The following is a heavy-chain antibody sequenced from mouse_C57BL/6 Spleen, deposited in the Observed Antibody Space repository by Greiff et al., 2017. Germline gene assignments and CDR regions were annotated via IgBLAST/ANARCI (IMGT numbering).Heavy chain of an antibody. J-gene: IGHJ3*01. Sequence: VQLQQSGPELVKPGASVKISCKASGYTFTDYYMNWVKQSHGKSLEWIGAINPNNGGTSYNQKFKGKATLTVDKSSSTAYMELRSLTSEDSAVYYCAGERFAYWGQGTLVTVSA. CDR1: GYTFTDYY. CDR3: AGERFAY. V-gene: IGHV1-26*01. CDR2: INPNNGGT.